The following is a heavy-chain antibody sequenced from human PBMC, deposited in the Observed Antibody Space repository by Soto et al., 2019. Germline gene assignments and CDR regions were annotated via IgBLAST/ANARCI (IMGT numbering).Heavy chain of an antibody. D-gene: IGHD3-3*01. CDR3: AKSPLTGYYDFWSGYSISPIFDY. Sequence: GGSLRLSCAASGFTFSSYAMSWVRQAPGKGLEWVSAISGSGGSTYYADSVKGRFTISRDNSKNTLYLQMNSLRAEDTAVYYCAKSPLTGYYDFWSGYSISPIFDYWGQGTLVTVSS. CDR2: ISGSGGST. J-gene: IGHJ4*02. V-gene: IGHV3-23*01. CDR1: GFTFSSYA.